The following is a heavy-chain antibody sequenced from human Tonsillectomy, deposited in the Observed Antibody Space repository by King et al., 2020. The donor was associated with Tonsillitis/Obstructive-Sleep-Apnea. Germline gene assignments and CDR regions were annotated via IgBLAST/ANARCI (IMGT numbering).Heavy chain of an antibody. V-gene: IGHV4-39*01. CDR2: IYYSGST. CDR3: ARHIGRITIFGVVIENLDY. CDR1: GGSIGSSSYY. J-gene: IGHJ4*02. D-gene: IGHD3-3*01. Sequence: QLQESGPGLVKPSETLSLTCTVSGGSIGSSSYYWGWIRQPPGKGLEWIGSIYYSGSTYYNPSLKSRVTISVDTSKNQFSLRLSSVTAADTAVYYCARHIGRITIFGVVIENLDYWGQGTLVTVSS.